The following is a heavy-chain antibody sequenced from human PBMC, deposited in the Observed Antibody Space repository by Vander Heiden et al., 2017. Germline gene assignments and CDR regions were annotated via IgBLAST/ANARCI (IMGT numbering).Heavy chain of an antibody. Sequence: QGDLVDSGGGVVQPGRSLRLSCAASGFTFSSYTMHWGRQVPGKGHEWVAVVSYDGDNKSYADSVKGRFTISRDNSKNTVYLQMNSLRAEDTAVYYCARGGGGYYYWYFDIWGRGTLVTVSS. CDR2: VSYDGDNK. CDR3: ARGGGGYYYWYFDI. D-gene: IGHD3-3*01. V-gene: IGHV3-30*01. J-gene: IGHJ2*01. CDR1: GFTFSSYT.